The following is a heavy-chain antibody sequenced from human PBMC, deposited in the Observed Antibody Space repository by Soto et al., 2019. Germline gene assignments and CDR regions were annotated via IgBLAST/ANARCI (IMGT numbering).Heavy chain of an antibody. CDR1: GGSISSYY. J-gene: IGHJ4*02. CDR2: IYYSGST. V-gene: IGHV4-59*12. D-gene: IGHD3-10*01. Sequence: SETLSLTCTVSGGSISSYYWSWIRQPPGKGLEWIGYIYYSGSTYYNPSLKSRVTISVDTSKNQFSLQLNSVTPEDTAVYYCARERWFGELFDYWGQGTLVTVSS. CDR3: ARERWFGELFDY.